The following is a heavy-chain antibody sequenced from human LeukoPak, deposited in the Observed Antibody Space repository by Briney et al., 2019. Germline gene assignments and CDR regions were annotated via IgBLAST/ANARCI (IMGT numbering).Heavy chain of an antibody. Sequence: PSETLSLTCTVSGGSVSSGSYYWTWIRLPPGKGLEWIGNIYYSGSTKYSPSLKSRVIISVDTSKNQFSLKLSSVTAADTAVYYCARDAGGSYSTYYDYWGQGTLVTVSS. J-gene: IGHJ4*02. CDR1: GGSVSSGSYY. CDR3: ARDAGGSYSTYYDY. D-gene: IGHD1-26*01. CDR2: IYYSGST. V-gene: IGHV4-61*01.